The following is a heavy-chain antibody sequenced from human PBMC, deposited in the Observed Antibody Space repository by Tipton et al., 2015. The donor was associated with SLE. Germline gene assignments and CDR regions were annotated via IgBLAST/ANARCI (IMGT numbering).Heavy chain of an antibody. Sequence: VQLVQSGAEVKKPGESLIISCKASGHTFTSYWIGWVRQMPGKGLESMGIMYPGDSEIRYSPSFQGQVTISVDKSTNSAFLQWNSLKASDTAMYYCARGGVLRYFDWLSLGQGLDVWGQGTTVTVSS. CDR3: ARGGVLRYFDWLSLGQGLDV. J-gene: IGHJ6*02. CDR1: GHTFTSYW. V-gene: IGHV5-51*03. CDR2: MYPGDSEI. D-gene: IGHD3-9*01.